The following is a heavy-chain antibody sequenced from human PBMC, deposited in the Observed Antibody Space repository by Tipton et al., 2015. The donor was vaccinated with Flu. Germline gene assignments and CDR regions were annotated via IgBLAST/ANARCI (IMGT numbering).Heavy chain of an antibody. CDR2: FYHGART. D-gene: IGHD5-18*01. Sequence: TLSLTCTVSGYSISDGYYWVWIRQPPGKGLEWIGSFYHGARTYYNPSLRSRVTISEDTSKNQFFLKLNSVTAADTAVYYCAAGGDTSMSRGDYWGQGTLVTVSS. V-gene: IGHV4-38-2*02. CDR1: GYSISDGYY. CDR3: AAGGDTSMSRGDY. J-gene: IGHJ4*02.